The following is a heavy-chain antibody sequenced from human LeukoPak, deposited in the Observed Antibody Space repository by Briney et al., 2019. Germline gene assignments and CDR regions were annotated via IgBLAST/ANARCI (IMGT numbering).Heavy chain of an antibody. CDR3: AKGWTRLDY. J-gene: IGHJ4*02. D-gene: IGHD3/OR15-3a*01. CDR2: ISGSGGTT. Sequence: PGGSLRLSCAASGFTFISYAMSWVRQAPGKGLEWVSAISGSGGTTYYADSVKGRFTISRDNSKNTLYLQMNSPRAEDTAVYYCAKGWTRLDYWGQGTLVTVSS. CDR1: GFTFISYA. V-gene: IGHV3-23*01.